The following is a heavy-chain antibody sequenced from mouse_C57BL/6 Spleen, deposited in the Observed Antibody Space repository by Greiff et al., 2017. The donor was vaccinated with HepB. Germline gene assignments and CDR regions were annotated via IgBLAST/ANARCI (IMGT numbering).Heavy chain of an antibody. J-gene: IGHJ3*01. D-gene: IGHD2-5*01. CDR3: ASVDYSNAWFAY. Sequence: DVKLQESGPGLVKPSQSLSLTCSVTGYSITSGYYWNWIRQFPGNKLEWMGYISYDGSNNYNPSLKNRISITRDTSKNQFFLKLNSVTTEDTATYYCASVDYSNAWFAYWGQGTLVTVSA. V-gene: IGHV3-6*01. CDR2: ISYDGSN. CDR1: GYSITSGYY.